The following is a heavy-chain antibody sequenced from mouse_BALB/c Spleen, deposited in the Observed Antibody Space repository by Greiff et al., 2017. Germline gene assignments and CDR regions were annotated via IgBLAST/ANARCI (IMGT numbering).Heavy chain of an antibody. V-gene: IGHV5-6-5*01. J-gene: IGHJ1*01. D-gene: IGHD1-1*01. Sequence: DVKLVESGGGLVKPGGSLKLSCAASGFTFSSYAMSWVRQTPEKRLEWVASISSGGSTYYPDSVKGRFTISRDNARNILYLQMSSLRSEDTAMYYCARGSYYGSRYWYFDVWGAGTTVTVSS. CDR2: ISSGGST. CDR3: ARGSYYGSRYWYFDV. CDR1: GFTFSSYA.